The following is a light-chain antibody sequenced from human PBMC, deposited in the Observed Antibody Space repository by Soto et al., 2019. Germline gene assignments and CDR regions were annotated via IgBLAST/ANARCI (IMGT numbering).Light chain of an antibody. CDR2: DND. V-gene: IGLV1-51*01. CDR1: SSNIGNNY. J-gene: IGLJ2*01. Sequence: QSVLTQPPSVSAAPGQTVTISCSGSSSNIGNNYVSWYQQLPGTAPKLLIYDNDKRPSGIPDRFSGSRSGTSATLAITGLQTGDEADYYCGAWDSSLTAVRVFGGGTKLTVL. CDR3: GAWDSSLTAVRV.